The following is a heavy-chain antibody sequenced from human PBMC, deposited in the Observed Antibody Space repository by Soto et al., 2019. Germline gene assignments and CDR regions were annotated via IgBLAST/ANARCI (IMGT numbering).Heavy chain of an antibody. Sequence: SQTLSLTCAVYGGSFSGYYWSWIRQPPGKGLEWLGEINHSGSTNYNPSLKSRVPISVDTSKNQFSLKLSSVTAADTAVYYCAHGGSSSDYYYGMDVWGQGTTVTVSS. CDR1: GGSFSGYY. CDR3: AHGGSSSDYYYGMDV. D-gene: IGHD6-6*01. J-gene: IGHJ6*02. V-gene: IGHV4-34*01. CDR2: INHSGST.